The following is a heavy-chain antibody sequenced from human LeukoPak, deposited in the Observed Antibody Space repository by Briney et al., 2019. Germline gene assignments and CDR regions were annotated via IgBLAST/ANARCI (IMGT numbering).Heavy chain of an antibody. CDR3: ARDKDRSNAFDI. V-gene: IGHV4-30-2*01. CDR2: IYHSGST. CDR1: GGSISSGGYS. Sequence: SQTLSLTCAVSGGSISSGGYSWSWIRQLPGKGLEWIGYIYHSGSTYYNPSLKSRVTISVDRSKNQFSLKLSSVTAADTAVYYCARDKDRSNAFDIWGQGTMVTVSS. J-gene: IGHJ3*02.